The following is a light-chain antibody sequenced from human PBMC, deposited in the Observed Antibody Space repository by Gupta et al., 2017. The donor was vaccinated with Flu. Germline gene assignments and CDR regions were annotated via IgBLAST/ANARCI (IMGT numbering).Light chain of an antibody. CDR2: GGS. CDR1: QAIRSD. V-gene: IGKV1-6*02. J-gene: IGKJ2*01. Sequence: AIQMTQSPSSLSASIRDRVTISCRASQAIRSDLAWYQHTPGKAPKLLIFGGSSLQSGVPSRFSGSGAAKDFTLTISGLQPEDFATYYCLQDYTYPRTFGQGTKVEI. CDR3: LQDYTYPRT.